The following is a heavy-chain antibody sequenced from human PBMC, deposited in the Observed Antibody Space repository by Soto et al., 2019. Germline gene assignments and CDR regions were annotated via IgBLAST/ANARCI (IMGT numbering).Heavy chain of an antibody. V-gene: IGHV1-8*01. CDR1: GYTFTSYD. D-gene: IGHD2-15*01. J-gene: IGHJ6*03. CDR2: VNPNSGNT. Sequence: ASVKVSCKASGYTFTSYDINWVRQATGQGLEWMGWVNPNSGNTGYAQKFQGRVTMTRNTSISTAYMELSSLRSEDTAVYYCARCGVDAGDYYYYMDVWGKGNTVTVSS. CDR3: ARCGVDAGDYYYYMDV.